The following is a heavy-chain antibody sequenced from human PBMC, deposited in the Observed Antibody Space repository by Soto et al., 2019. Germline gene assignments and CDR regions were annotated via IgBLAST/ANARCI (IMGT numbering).Heavy chain of an antibody. J-gene: IGHJ4*02. CDR1: AFTFSDYA. D-gene: IGHD6-19*01. CDR2: ISYDGDHK. V-gene: IGHV3-30-3*01. Sequence: GGSLRLSCAASAFTFSDYAMQGVRLAPGKGLEWVALISYDGDHKYYADSVKGRFTISRDTSKNTLYLQMNSLRAEDTAVYYCARPGSMRGWSDSGYWGPGALLT. CDR3: ARPGSMRGWSDSGY.